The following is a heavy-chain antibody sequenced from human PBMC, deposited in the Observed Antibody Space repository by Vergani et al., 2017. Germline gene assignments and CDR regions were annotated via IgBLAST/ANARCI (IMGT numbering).Heavy chain of an antibody. CDR3: AKDLLPHYYYDSSGYPFDY. D-gene: IGHD3-22*01. CDR1: GFTFSSYA. CDR2: ISYDGSNK. Sequence: QVQLVESGGVVVQPGRSLRLSCAASGFTFSSYAMHWVRQAPGKGLEWVAVISYDGSNKYYADSVKGRFTISRDNSKNTLYLQMNSLRAEDTAVYYCAKDLLPHYYYDSSGYPFDYWGQGTLVTVSS. V-gene: IGHV3-30*04. J-gene: IGHJ4*02.